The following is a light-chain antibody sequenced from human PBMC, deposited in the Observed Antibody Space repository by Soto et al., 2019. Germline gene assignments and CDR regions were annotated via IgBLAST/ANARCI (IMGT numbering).Light chain of an antibody. CDR1: QSVCNRC. J-gene: IGKJ1*01. CDR2: GAS. CDR3: QHYGTTPWT. Sequence: ETVLTQSPGTLSLSPGERVTHSCRASQSVCNRCLAWYQQIPGQSPRLLIYGASTRATGIPDRFSGSGSGTDFTLTISRLEPEDFAVYYCQHYGTTPWTFGQGTKVGIK. V-gene: IGKV3-20*01.